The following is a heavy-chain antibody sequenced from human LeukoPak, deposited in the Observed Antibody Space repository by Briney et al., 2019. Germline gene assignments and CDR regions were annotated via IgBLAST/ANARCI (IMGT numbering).Heavy chain of an antibody. CDR1: GFILTNHW. V-gene: IGHV3-7*03. D-gene: IGHD1/OR15-1a*01. J-gene: IGHJ6*02. CDR3: ARNNDMDV. Sequence: PGSSLRLSCAASGFILTNHWMTWVRQAPGKGPEWVANINRDESEKYYVDSVKGRFTISRDTAKNSLYLQMNNLRAEDTGLYYCARNNDMDVWGQGTTVIVSS. CDR2: INRDESEK.